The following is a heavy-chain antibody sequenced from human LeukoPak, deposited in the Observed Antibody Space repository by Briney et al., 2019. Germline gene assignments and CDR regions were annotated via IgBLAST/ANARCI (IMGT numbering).Heavy chain of an antibody. CDR2: IKSRTDGGTT. J-gene: IGHJ4*02. D-gene: IGHD5-12*01. CDR3: VTFRTGYEY. CDR1: GFTFRNAW. Sequence: GGSLRLSCAASGFTFRNAWMSWVRQAPGKGLEWVGRIKSRTDGGTTDYAAPVKGRFTISRDDSEDMLFLQMNNLKTEDTAVYYCVTFRTGYEYWGQGTLVTVSS. V-gene: IGHV3-15*01.